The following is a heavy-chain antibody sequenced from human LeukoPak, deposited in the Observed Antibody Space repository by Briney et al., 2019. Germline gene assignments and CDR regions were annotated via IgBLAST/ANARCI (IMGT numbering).Heavy chain of an antibody. CDR2: INPNSGGT. CDR3: ASLACVGGSCYSLDAFDI. J-gene: IGHJ3*02. Sequence: EASVKVSCKASGYTFTSYGISWVRQAPGQGLEWMGWINPNSGGTNYAQKFQGRVTMTRDTSISTAYMELSRLRSDDTAVYYCASLACVGGSCYSLDAFDIWGQGTMVTVSS. CDR1: GYTFTSYG. V-gene: IGHV1-2*02. D-gene: IGHD2-15*01.